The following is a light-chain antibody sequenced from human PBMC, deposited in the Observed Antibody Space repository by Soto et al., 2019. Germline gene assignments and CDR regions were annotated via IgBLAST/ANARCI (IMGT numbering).Light chain of an antibody. CDR2: GAF. J-gene: IGKJ1*01. V-gene: IGKV3-20*01. CDR1: QSISSGH. Sequence: EIVLTQSPGILSLSPGERATLSCRATQSISSGHLAWYQLKPGQAPRLLIYGAFSRATGIPDMFSGSGSGTDFTLTISRLEPEDFAVYYCQQYGSASLTFGQGNKVEIK. CDR3: QQYGSASLT.